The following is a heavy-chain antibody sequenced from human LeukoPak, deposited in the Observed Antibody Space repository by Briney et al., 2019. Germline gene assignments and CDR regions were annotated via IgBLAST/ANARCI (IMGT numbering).Heavy chain of an antibody. J-gene: IGHJ5*02. D-gene: IGHD6-13*01. V-gene: IGHV1-18*01. CDR3: ARVPIRQQLVLGWFDP. Sequence: ASVKVSCKASVNIFPKFGVNWVRQAPGGGLEWMGWISAYTGNTFYAPKLQGRVTMTTDTSTSTAYMELRSLRSDDTAVYYCARVPIRQQLVLGWFDPWGQGTLVTVSS. CDR2: ISAYTGNT. CDR1: VNIFPKFG.